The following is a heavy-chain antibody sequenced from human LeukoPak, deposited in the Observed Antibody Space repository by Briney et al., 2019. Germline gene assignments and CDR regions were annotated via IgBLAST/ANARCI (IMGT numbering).Heavy chain of an antibody. CDR3: ARTIAFYYDSSSYMDF. Sequence: GESLKISCKGSGYSFNSHWIGWVRQMPGKGLEWMGIFHPGDSESRYSPSFQGQVTMSADQSITTAYLQWNSLKASDTAMYFCARTIAFYYDSSSYMDFWGQGTLVTVSS. D-gene: IGHD3-22*01. J-gene: IGHJ4*02. V-gene: IGHV5-51*01. CDR1: GYSFNSHW. CDR2: FHPGDSES.